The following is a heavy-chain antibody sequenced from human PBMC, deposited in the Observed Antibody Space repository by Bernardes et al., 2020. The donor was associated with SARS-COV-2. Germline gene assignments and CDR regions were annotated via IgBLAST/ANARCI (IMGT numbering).Heavy chain of an antibody. CDR1: DDSISSQY. V-gene: IGHV4-59*11. CDR3: ARASHYDNVGGSYRHAFDI. CDR2: IYHSGSIHYSGSS. J-gene: IGHJ3*02. Sequence: SETLSLTCSVSDDSISSQYWSWIRQSPGKGLEWIGYIYHSGSIHYSGSSNYNPSLKSRVTISVDTSKYQFSLKLSSVTAADTAVYYCARASHYDNVGGSYRHAFDIWGQGTMVTVSS. D-gene: IGHD3-16*02.